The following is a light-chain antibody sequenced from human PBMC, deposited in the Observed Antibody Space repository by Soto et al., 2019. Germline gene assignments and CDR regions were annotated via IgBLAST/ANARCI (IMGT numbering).Light chain of an antibody. CDR1: EDINSR. J-gene: IGKJ5*01. V-gene: IGKV1-12*01. CDR3: QQADSFPIT. Sequence: IQMTQSPSSVSASVVDIVAVSFVASEDINSRLAWYQQKPGNAPKLLIYAAFILQSGVPSRFSGYGSGTDFTLSISSLQPEDFATYYCQQADSFPITFGQGTRLEIK. CDR2: AAF.